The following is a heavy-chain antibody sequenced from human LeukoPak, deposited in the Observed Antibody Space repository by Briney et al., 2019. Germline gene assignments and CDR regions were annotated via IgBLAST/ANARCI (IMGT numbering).Heavy chain of an antibody. D-gene: IGHD3-10*01. CDR1: GFTFSSYS. Sequence: GGSLRLSCAASGFTFSSYSMHWVRQAPGKGLEWVSSISSSSSYIYYADSVKGRFTISRDNAKNSLYLQMNSLRAEDTAVYYCARDTPYGSGLFDYWGQGTLVTVSS. V-gene: IGHV3-21*01. J-gene: IGHJ4*02. CDR2: ISSSSSYI. CDR3: ARDTPYGSGLFDY.